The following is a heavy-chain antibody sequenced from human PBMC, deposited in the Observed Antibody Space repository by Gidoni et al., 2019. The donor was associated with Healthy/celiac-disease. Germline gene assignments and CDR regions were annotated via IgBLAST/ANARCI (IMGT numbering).Heavy chain of an antibody. Sequence: QVQLQQSGPGLVKPSQTPPLTCAISGDSVSSNSAAWNWIRQSPSRGLEWLGRTYYRSKWHNDYAVSVKSRITINPDTTKNQFSLQLNSVTPEDTAVDYCAREDILDYGDTTWSLDIWGQGTMVTVSS. V-gene: IGHV6-1*01. CDR2: TYYRSKWHN. CDR3: AREDILDYGDTTWSLDI. D-gene: IGHD4-17*01. CDR1: GDSVSSNSAA. J-gene: IGHJ3*02.